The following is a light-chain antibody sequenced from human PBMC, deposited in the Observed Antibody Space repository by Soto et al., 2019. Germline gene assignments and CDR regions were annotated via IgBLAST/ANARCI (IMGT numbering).Light chain of an antibody. CDR2: GAS. V-gene: IGKV3-15*01. Sequence: EIVMTPSPATLSVSPGERATLSCRASQSVTISLAWYQQKPGQAPTLLIYGASTRATGTPVRFSGSGSGTEFTLTISSLQSEDFAVYYCQQYTDWPRTFGQGTKVDIK. CDR1: QSVTIS. CDR3: QQYTDWPRT. J-gene: IGKJ2*01.